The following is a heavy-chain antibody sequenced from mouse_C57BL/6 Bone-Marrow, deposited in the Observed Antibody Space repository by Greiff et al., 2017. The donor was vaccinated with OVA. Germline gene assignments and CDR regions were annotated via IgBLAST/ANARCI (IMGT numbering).Heavy chain of an antibody. Sequence: VQLQQSGAELVMPGASVKLSCKASGYTFTSYWMHWVKQRPGQGLEWIGEIDPSDSYTNYNQKFKGKSTLTLDKSSSTAYMQLSSLTSEDSAVYYCARRGQMAWFAYWGQGTLVTVSA. J-gene: IGHJ3*01. CDR2: IDPSDSYT. CDR3: ARRGQMAWFAY. V-gene: IGHV1-69*01. D-gene: IGHD2-3*01. CDR1: GYTFTSYW.